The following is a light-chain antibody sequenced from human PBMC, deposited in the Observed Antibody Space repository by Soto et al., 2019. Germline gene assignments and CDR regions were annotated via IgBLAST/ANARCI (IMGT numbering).Light chain of an antibody. J-gene: IGKJ2*01. CDR2: DAS. V-gene: IGKV3-11*01. CDR3: QQRSNWPPRYT. Sequence: EIVLTQSPATLSXXXXXXXTLSCRASQSVXXXLXWYQQKPGQAPRLLIYDASNRATGIPARFSGSGSGTDFTLTISSLEPEDFAVYYCQQRSNWPPRYTFGQGTKLEIK. CDR1: QSVXXX.